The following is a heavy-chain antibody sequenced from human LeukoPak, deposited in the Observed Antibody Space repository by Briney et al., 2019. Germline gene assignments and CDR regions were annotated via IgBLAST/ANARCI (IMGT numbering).Heavy chain of an antibody. D-gene: IGHD3-22*01. J-gene: IGHJ4*02. V-gene: IGHV3-20*04. CDR3: ARDYYDSSGYYYPPPDY. Sequence: GARRLSCAASGFTFDDYGMSWVRQAPGKGLEWVSGINWNGGSTGYADSVKGRFTISRDNAKNSLYLQMNSLRAEDTALYYCARDYYDSSGYYYPPPDYWGQGTLVTVSS. CDR2: INWNGGST. CDR1: GFTFDDYG.